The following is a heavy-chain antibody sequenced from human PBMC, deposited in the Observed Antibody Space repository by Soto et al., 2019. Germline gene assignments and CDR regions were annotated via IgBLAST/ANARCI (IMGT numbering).Heavy chain of an antibody. Sequence: SVKVSCKASGGTFSSYAISWVRQAPGQGLEWMGGIIPIFGTANYAQKFQGRVTITADESTSTAYMELSSLRSEDTAVYYCARGANKLRYFDWLPGNFDYWGQGTLVTVSS. CDR1: GGTFSSYA. V-gene: IGHV1-69*13. D-gene: IGHD3-9*01. J-gene: IGHJ4*02. CDR2: IIPIFGTA. CDR3: ARGANKLRYFDWLPGNFDY.